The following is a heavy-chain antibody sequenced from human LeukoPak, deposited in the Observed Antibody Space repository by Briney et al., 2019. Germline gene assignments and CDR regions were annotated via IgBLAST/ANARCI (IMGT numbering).Heavy chain of an antibody. V-gene: IGHV3-74*03. CDR1: RFISSVYW. CDR3: ARGVALAKSTRQYLYGLDV. Sequence: PGGSLTLPCAASRFISSVYWIHWVRQSPGQGLVWVSRTNSDGSNIQYADSVKGRFTISRDTAKNTLSLQMDGLRFEDAAVYYCARGVALAKSTRQYLYGLDVWGQGTTVAVSS. CDR2: TNSDGSNI. D-gene: IGHD5-24*01. J-gene: IGHJ6*02.